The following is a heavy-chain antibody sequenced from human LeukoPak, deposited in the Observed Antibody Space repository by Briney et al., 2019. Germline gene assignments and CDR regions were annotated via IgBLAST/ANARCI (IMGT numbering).Heavy chain of an antibody. CDR3: ARVDSSSWLYSPAFDY. Sequence: KTGGSLRLSCAASGFTFSSYSMNWVRQAPGKGLEWVSSISSSSSYIYYADSVKGRFTISRDNAKNSLYLQMNSLRAEDTAVYYCARVDSSSWLYSPAFDYWGQGTLVTVSS. D-gene: IGHD6-13*01. CDR2: ISSSSSYI. CDR1: GFTFSSYS. J-gene: IGHJ4*02. V-gene: IGHV3-21*01.